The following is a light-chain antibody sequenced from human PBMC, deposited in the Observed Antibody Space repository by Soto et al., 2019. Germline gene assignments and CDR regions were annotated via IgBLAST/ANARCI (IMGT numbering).Light chain of an antibody. Sequence: EIVLTQSPATLSLSPGERATLSCRASQSVRSYLVWYQQKPGQAPRLLMYEASTRATGIPARFSGGGSGTDFTLTISSLEPEDSAVYYCQQRSNWPLTFGGGTKVEIK. CDR2: EAS. CDR1: QSVRSY. J-gene: IGKJ4*01. V-gene: IGKV3-11*01. CDR3: QQRSNWPLT.